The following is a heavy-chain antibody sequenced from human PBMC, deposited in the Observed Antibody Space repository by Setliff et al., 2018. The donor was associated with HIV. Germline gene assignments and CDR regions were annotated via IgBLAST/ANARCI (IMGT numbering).Heavy chain of an antibody. CDR1: GGSISSSNW. D-gene: IGHD4-17*01. Sequence: SETLSLTCAVSGGSISSSNWWSWVRQPPGKGLEWIGEIYHNGNTNYNPSLTNRVTMSVDNSKNQFSLMVRSVTAADTAVYYCARDWRAYGVLGSWGQGMLVTVS. CDR2: IYHNGNT. V-gene: IGHV4-4*02. CDR3: ARDWRAYGVLGS. J-gene: IGHJ4*02.